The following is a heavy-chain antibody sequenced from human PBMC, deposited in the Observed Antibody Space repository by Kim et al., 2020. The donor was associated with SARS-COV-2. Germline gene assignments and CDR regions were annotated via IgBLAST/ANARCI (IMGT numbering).Heavy chain of an antibody. J-gene: IGHJ4*02. CDR3: ASHYSAYDRAFAQ. Sequence: SETLSLTCTVSGVSISSYYWTWIRQSPGKGLEWIGYVSYSGNTNYNPSLKSRVFLSVDTSRNQFSLNLYSVTAADTAVYYCASHYSAYDRAFAQWGRGT. CDR1: GVSISSYY. V-gene: IGHV4-59*08. CDR2: VSYSGNT. D-gene: IGHD5-12*01.